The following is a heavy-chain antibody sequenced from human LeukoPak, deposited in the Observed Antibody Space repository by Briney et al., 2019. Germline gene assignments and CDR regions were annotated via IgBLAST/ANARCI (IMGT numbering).Heavy chain of an antibody. D-gene: IGHD6-19*01. J-gene: IGHJ4*02. Sequence: GGSLRLSCAASGFTFSNYAMNWVRQAPGKGLEWVANIKQDGSEKYYVDSVKGRFTISRDNAKNSLYLQMNSLRAEDTAVYYCAREFWYSSGWYWERVCFDYWGQGTLVTVSS. CDR3: AREFWYSSGWYWERVCFDY. V-gene: IGHV3-7*01. CDR2: IKQDGSEK. CDR1: GFTFSNYA.